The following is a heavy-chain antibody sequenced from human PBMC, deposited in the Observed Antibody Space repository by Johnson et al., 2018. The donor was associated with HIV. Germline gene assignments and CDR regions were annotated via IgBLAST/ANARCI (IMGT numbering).Heavy chain of an antibody. J-gene: IGHJ3*02. CDR3: ASVYYDIVTGYYYDAFDI. CDR1: GFTFDDYG. Sequence: QLVESGGGVVRPGGSLRLSRAASGFTFDDYGMSWVRHAPGPGLASVSGINWNGGRTGYADSVKGRFTISRDNAKNSLYLQMNSLRAEDTAQYYGASVYYDIVTGYYYDAFDIWGQGTMVTVSS. CDR2: INWNGGRT. D-gene: IGHD3-9*01. V-gene: IGHV3-20*04.